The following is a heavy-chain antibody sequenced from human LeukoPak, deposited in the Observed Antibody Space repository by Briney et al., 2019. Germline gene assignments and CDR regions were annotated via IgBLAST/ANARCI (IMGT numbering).Heavy chain of an antibody. D-gene: IGHD3-10*01. V-gene: IGHV3-53*01. J-gene: IGHJ6*04. Sequence: GGSLRLSCAASGFTVSSNYMSWVRQAPGKGLEWVSVIYSGGSTYYADSVKGRFTLSRDNSKNTLYLQMNSLRAEDTAVYYCATPYSSGSYDDHGMVVSGKGAPASVSS. CDR1: GFTVSSNY. CDR3: ATPYSSGSYDDHGMVV. CDR2: IYSGGST.